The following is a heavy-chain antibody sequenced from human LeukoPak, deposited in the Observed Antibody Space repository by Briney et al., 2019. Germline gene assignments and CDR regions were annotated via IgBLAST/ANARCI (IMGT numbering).Heavy chain of an antibody. D-gene: IGHD3-22*01. CDR1: GFTFSSYS. CDR3: ARYDSSDYYYMDV. J-gene: IGHJ6*03. Sequence: GGSLRLSCAASGFTFSSYSMNWVRQAPGKGLEWVSSISSSSSYIYYADSVKGRFTISRDNAKNSLYLQMNSLRAEDTAVYYCARYDSSDYYYMDVWGKGTTVTVSS. V-gene: IGHV3-21*01. CDR2: ISSSSSYI.